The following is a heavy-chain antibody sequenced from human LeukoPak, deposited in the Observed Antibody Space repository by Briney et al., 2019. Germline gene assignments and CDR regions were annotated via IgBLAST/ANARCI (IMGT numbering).Heavy chain of an antibody. Sequence: SETLSLTCAVYGGSFSGYYWSWIRQPPGKGLEWIGEINHSGSTNYNPSLKSRVTISVDTSKNQFSLKLSSVTAADTAVYYCASRKLNYDYVWGSYRSTTHFDYWGQGTLVTVSS. CDR1: GGSFSGYY. CDR3: ASRKLNYDYVWGSYRSTTHFDY. V-gene: IGHV4-34*01. J-gene: IGHJ4*02. D-gene: IGHD3-16*02. CDR2: INHSGST.